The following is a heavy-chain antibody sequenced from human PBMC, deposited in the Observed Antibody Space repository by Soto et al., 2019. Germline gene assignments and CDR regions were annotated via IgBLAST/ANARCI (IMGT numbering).Heavy chain of an antibody. CDR2: INHSGST. V-gene: IGHV4-34*01. D-gene: IGHD3-22*01. CDR1: GGSFSDHY. Sequence: QVQLQQWGAGLLKPSETLSLTCAVYGGSFSDHYWNWVRQPPGKGLEWIGEINHSGSTSYNPSLKSRVTMSVDTSKNQFSLKLSSVTAADTAVYYCARGTYFDSSGYYGGPYYFDCWGRGTPVTVSS. J-gene: IGHJ4*02. CDR3: ARGTYFDSSGYYGGPYYFDC.